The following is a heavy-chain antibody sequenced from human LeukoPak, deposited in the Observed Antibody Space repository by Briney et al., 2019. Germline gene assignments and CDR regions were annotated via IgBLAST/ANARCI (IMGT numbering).Heavy chain of an antibody. CDR3: ARPFHYGANNWFDP. J-gene: IGHJ5*02. CDR1: GGSISSSSYY. V-gene: IGHV4-39*01. CDR2: IYYSGST. Sequence: SETLSLTCTVSGGSISSSSYYWGWIRQPPGKGLEWIGSIYYSGSTYYNPSLKSRVTISVDTSKNQFSLKLSSVTAADTAVYYCARPFHYGANNWFDPWGQGTLVTVSS. D-gene: IGHD4-17*01.